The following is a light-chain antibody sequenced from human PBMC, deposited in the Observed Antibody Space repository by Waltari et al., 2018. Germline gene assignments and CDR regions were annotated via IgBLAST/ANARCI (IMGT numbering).Light chain of an antibody. J-gene: IGKJ1*01. Sequence: DIVLTQSPATLSLSPGERATLSCRASQSVRNYLAWYQQRPGQAPRLLIYAASKRATGIPAKFSGSGSETDFTLTIISLEPEDIAVYYCQQRSNWPGTFGQGTNVEIK. V-gene: IGKV3-11*01. CDR1: QSVRNY. CDR2: AAS. CDR3: QQRSNWPGT.